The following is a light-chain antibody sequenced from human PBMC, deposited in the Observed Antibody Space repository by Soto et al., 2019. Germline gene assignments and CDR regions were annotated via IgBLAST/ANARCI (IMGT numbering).Light chain of an antibody. CDR2: DVS. Sequence: QSALTQPASVSGSPGQSITISCTGTSSDVGGYNYVSWYQHHPGKAPKLMIYDVSNRPSGVSNRFSGSKSGNTASLTISGPQAEDEAEDYYSSYTSSSTLDVVFGGGTKLTVL. J-gene: IGLJ2*01. V-gene: IGLV2-14*03. CDR3: SSYTSSSTLDVV. CDR1: SSDVGGYNY.